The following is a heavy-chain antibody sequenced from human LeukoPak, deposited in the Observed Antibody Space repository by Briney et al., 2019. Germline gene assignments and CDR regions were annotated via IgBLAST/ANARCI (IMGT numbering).Heavy chain of an antibody. CDR3: ARVVRARDYGACGY. J-gene: IGHJ4*02. CDR2: INPNSGGT. CDR1: GYTFTGYY. Sequence: ASVKVSCKASGYTFTGYYMHWVRQAPGQGLEWMGWINPNSGGTNYAQKFQGRVTMTRDTSIGTAYMELSRLRSDDTAVYYCARVVRARDYGACGYWGQGTLVTVSS. D-gene: IGHD4-17*01. V-gene: IGHV1-2*02.